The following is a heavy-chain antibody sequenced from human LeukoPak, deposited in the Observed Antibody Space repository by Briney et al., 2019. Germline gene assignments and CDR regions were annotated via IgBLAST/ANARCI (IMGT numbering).Heavy chain of an antibody. CDR1: GGSFSGYY. J-gene: IGHJ6*03. Sequence: SETLSLTCAVYGGSFSGYYWSWIRQPPGKGLEWIGEINHSGNTNYNPSLKSRVTISVDTSKNQFSLKLSSVTAADTAVYYCARGLKYYYDSSGYRYYYYMDVWGKGTTVTVSS. V-gene: IGHV4-34*01. CDR2: INHSGNT. D-gene: IGHD3-22*01. CDR3: ARGLKYYYDSSGYRYYYYMDV.